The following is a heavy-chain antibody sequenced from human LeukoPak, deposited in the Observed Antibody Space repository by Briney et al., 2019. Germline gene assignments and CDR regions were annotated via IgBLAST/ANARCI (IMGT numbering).Heavy chain of an antibody. Sequence: GGSLRLSCAASGLTFSSFGMHWVRQAPGKGLEGLASISFDGSEIYYGDSVKGRFTISRDNSKNTLFLQMNSLRADDTAVYLCAKDREGRGYNYGTYFDYWGQGTLVTVSS. CDR1: GLTFSSFG. J-gene: IGHJ4*02. CDR2: ISFDGSEI. D-gene: IGHD5-18*01. CDR3: AKDREGRGYNYGTYFDY. V-gene: IGHV3-30*18.